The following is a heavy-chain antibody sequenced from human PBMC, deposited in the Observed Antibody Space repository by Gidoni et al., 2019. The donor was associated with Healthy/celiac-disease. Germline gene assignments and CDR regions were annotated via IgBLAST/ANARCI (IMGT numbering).Heavy chain of an antibody. CDR1: GFTFDDYG. J-gene: IGHJ3*02. Sequence: EVQLVESGGGVVRPGGSLRLACAAYGFTFDDYGMSWVRQPPGKGLEWVSGINWNGGSTGYADSVKGRFTISRDNAKNSLYLQMNSLRAEDTALYYCARGGGDIVVVPTAHDAFDIWGQGTMVTVSS. CDR2: INWNGGST. CDR3: ARGGGDIVVVPTAHDAFDI. D-gene: IGHD2-2*01. V-gene: IGHV3-20*04.